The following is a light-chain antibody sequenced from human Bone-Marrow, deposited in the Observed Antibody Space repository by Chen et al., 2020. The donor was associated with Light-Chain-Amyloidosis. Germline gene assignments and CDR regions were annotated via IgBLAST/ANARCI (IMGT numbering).Light chain of an antibody. J-gene: IGLJ2*01. Sequence: SYALTQPPSVSVSPVQTARITCSGDDLPTKYAYWYQQKPGQAPVLVIHRDTERPSGISERFSGSSSGTTATLTISGVQAEDEADYHCQSADSSGTYEVILGGGTKLTVL. CDR2: RDT. CDR1: DLPTKY. V-gene: IGLV3-25*03. CDR3: QSADSSGTYEVI.